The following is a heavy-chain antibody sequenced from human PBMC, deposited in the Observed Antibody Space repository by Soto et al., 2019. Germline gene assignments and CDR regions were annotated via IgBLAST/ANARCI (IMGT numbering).Heavy chain of an antibody. Sequence: QVQLVQSGAEVKKPGSSVKVSCKDSGGTFGSYAISVVRQAPGQGLEWMGGIIPIPGTANYAQKFQGRVTMAADKSTSTAYMELSSLRSEDTAVYYCESYQGSSTSCEIYYYCYYGMDVWGHGPTVTGSS. CDR3: ESYQGSSTSCEIYYYCYYGMDV. CDR1: GGTFGSYA. V-gene: IGHV1-69*06. CDR2: IIPIPGTA. D-gene: IGHD2-2*01. J-gene: IGHJ6*02.